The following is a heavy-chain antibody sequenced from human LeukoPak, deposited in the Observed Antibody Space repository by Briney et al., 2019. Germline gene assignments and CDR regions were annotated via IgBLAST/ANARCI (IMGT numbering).Heavy chain of an antibody. CDR3: ARNKVAAAALDC. D-gene: IGHD6-13*01. Sequence: SETLSLTCTVSGGSISSYYWSWIRQPAGKGLEWIGRIYTSGNTNYNPSLKSRVTISVDTSQNHFSLKLSSVTAADTAVCYCARNKVAAAALDCWGQGTLVTVSS. V-gene: IGHV4-4*07. CDR2: IYTSGNT. J-gene: IGHJ4*02. CDR1: GGSISSYY.